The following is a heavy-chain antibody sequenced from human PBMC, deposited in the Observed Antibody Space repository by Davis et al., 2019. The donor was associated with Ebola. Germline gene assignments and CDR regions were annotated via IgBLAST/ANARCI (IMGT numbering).Heavy chain of an antibody. J-gene: IGHJ4*02. V-gene: IGHV4-4*02. CDR1: GGSISSSNW. CDR3: ARDDARWLMFY. Sequence: SETLSLTCAVSGGSISSSNWWNWVRQPPGKGLEWVGEIYHSGSTSYNPSLKSRVTISVDKSKNQFSLRLSSVTAADTAVYYCARDDARWLMFYWGQGTLVTVSS. D-gene: IGHD5-12*01. CDR2: IYHSGST.